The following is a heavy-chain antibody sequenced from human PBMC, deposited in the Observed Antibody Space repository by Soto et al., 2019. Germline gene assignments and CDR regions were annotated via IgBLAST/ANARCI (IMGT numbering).Heavy chain of an antibody. V-gene: IGHV1-2*02. CDR2: INPATGAA. J-gene: IGHJ3*02. Sequence: QLHLVQSGAVVKKPGASVTVSCSASGYPVTAYYMHWVRQAPGRGLEWMGGINPATGAAKYTQAFQGRGTLTRDPSTSTVFKELGGLTTEDTAVFYCARGGGVGVAGSAAFDMWGQGTLVTVSS. D-gene: IGHD3-3*01. CDR3: ARGGGVGVAGSAAFDM. CDR1: GYPVTAYY.